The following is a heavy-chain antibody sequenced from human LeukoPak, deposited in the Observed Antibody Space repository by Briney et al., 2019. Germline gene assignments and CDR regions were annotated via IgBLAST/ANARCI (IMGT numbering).Heavy chain of an antibody. Sequence: PGGSLGLSCAASGFTFTGNSLHWVRQAPGKGLEWVAVISYLGGNQYYADSVKGRFTVSRDNSKNTLYLQMNNLRDEDTAMYYCARDGSFGMDVWGQGTTVIVSS. CDR2: ISYLGGNQ. V-gene: IGHV3-30-3*01. J-gene: IGHJ6*02. CDR3: ARDGSFGMDV. D-gene: IGHD3-16*02. CDR1: GFTFTGNS.